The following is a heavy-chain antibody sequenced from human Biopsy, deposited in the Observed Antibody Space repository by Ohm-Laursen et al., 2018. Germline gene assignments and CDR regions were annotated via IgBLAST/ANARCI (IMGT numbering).Heavy chain of an antibody. D-gene: IGHD6-19*01. CDR3: ARDKYRSWNYFDN. Sequence: SVKVSCKASGYTFSGYYMHWVRQAPGHGLEWMGWINPDSGVTNYAQKFQGRVTMTRDTSISTAYMELSRLGSDDTAVYYCARDKYRSWNYFDNWGQGSLVTVSS. J-gene: IGHJ4*02. V-gene: IGHV1-2*02. CDR2: INPDSGVT. CDR1: GYTFSGYY.